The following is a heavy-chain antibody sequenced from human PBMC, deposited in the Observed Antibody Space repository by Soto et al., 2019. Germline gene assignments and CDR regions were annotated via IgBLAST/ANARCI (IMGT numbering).Heavy chain of an antibody. CDR3: ARGGTAYYYDSNDAFDI. D-gene: IGHD3-22*01. CDR2: ISYDGSNK. J-gene: IGHJ3*02. Sequence: GGSLRLSCAASGFTFSSYAMHWVRQAPGKGLEWVAVISYDGSNKYYADSVKGRFTISRDNSKNTLYLQMNSLRAEDTAVYYCARGGTAYYYDSNDAFDIWGQGTMVTVSS. CDR1: GFTFSSYA. V-gene: IGHV3-30-3*01.